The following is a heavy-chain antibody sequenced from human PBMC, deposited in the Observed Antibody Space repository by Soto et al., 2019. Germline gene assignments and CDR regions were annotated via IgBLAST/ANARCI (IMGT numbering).Heavy chain of an antibody. CDR3: ARGGTNLEYSSNGGG. CDR2: ISSSSSYI. CDR1: GFTFSSYS. V-gene: IGHV3-21*01. J-gene: IGHJ4*02. Sequence: EVQLVESGGGLVKPGGSLRLSCAASGFTFSSYSMNWVRQAPGKGLEWVSSISSSSSYIYYADSVKGRFTISRDNAKNSLYLQKNSLGAEDTAVYYWARGGTNLEYSSNGGGGGQGTLVTVSS. D-gene: IGHD6-6*01.